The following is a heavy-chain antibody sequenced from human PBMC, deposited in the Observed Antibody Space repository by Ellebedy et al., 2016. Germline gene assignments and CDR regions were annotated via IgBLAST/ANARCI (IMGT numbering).Heavy chain of an antibody. D-gene: IGHD3-3*01. CDR1: EFTFSSYA. J-gene: IGHJ4*02. CDR2: ISHDGGQI. Sequence: GGSLRLSCAASEFTFSSYAMNWVRQAPGKGLEWVAVISHDGGQIYYSDSVWGRFTISRDNSKNTLFLQMNTLRPEDTAVYYCARDPQFTDLHHREYYFDSWGQGTPVTVSS. CDR3: ARDPQFTDLHHREYYFDS. V-gene: IGHV3-30*04.